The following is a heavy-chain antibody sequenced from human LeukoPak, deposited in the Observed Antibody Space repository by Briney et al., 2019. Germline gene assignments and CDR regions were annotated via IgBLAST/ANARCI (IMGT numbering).Heavy chain of an antibody. V-gene: IGHV3-15*01. J-gene: IGHJ4*02. CDR3: TTDGRVGAFDY. CDR2: IKSKTDGGTT. D-gene: IGHD1-26*01. CDR1: GYTFSNAW. Sequence: GGSLGLSCAVSGYTFSNAWMSWVRQAPGKGLEWVGRIKSKTDGGTTDYAAPVKGRFTISRDDSKNTLYLQMNCLKTEDTAVYYCTTDGRVGAFDYWGQGTLVTVSS.